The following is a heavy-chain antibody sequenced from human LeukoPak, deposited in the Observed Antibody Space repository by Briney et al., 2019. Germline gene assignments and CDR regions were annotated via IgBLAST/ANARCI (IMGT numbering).Heavy chain of an antibody. V-gene: IGHV4-59*01. Sequence: SETLSLTCTVSGGSISSYYWSWIRQPPGKGLEWIGYIYYSGSTNYNPSLKSRVTISVDTSKNQFSLKLSSVTAADTAVYYCARGSNAHFEWLGNWFDPWGQGTLATVSS. CDR1: GGSISSYY. D-gene: IGHD3-9*01. J-gene: IGHJ5*02. CDR3: ARGSNAHFEWLGNWFDP. CDR2: IYYSGST.